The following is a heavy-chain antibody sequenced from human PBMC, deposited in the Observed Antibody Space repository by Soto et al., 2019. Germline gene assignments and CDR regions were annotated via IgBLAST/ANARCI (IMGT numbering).Heavy chain of an antibody. CDR2: LWSYWSTGTNE. CDR3: ARVEGSYYFDH. CDR1: GFTFSSYG. D-gene: IGHD3-3*01. V-gene: IGHV3-33*01. J-gene: IGHJ4*02. Sequence: GGSLRLSCAVSGFTFSSYGMHWVRQAPGKGLEWVAVLWSYWSTGTNEYYADSVKGRFTISRDNSKNMLYLQMNSLRGEDTAVYYCARVEGSYYFDHWGQGTLVTVSS.